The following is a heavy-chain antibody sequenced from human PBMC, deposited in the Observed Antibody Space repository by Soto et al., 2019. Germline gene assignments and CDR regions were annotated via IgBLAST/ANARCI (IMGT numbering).Heavy chain of an antibody. D-gene: IGHD2-21*01. J-gene: IGHJ6*02. Sequence: QVQLVQSGAEVKKPGASVKVSCKASGYTFTSYDINWVRQATGQGLEWMGWMNPNSGNTANAQRCQGRVTMTRNNSISTAYMELSSLRSEDTAVYYCAREVARGMDVWGQGATVTVSS. CDR3: AREVARGMDV. CDR2: MNPNSGNT. CDR1: GYTFTSYD. V-gene: IGHV1-8*01.